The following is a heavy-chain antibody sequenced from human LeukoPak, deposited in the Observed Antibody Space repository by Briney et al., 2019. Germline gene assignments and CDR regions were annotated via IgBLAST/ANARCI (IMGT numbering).Heavy chain of an antibody. V-gene: IGHV3-73*01. D-gene: IGHD5-18*01. CDR3: TARSDTYGHFDY. Sequence: GGSLRLSCAASGFSFSDSTIHWVRQASGTGLEWFARIRSKGNSYATSYAASVKGRFTISRDDSKNTAYLQINSLKTEDSAIYYCTARSDTYGHFDYWGQGTLVTVSS. J-gene: IGHJ4*02. CDR1: GFSFSDST. CDR2: IRSKGNSYAT.